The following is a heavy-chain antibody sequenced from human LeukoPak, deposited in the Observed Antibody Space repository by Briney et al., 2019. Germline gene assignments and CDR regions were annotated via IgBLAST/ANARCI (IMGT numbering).Heavy chain of an antibody. V-gene: IGHV1-8*01. Sequence: ASVKVSCKASGYTFTSYDINWVRQATGQGLEWMGWTNPNSGNIGYAQKFQGRVTMTRNTSISTAYMELSSLRSEDTAVYYCARVPGYYGSGSINWFDPWGQGTLVTVSS. CDR2: TNPNSGNI. J-gene: IGHJ5*02. CDR3: ARVPGYYGSGSINWFDP. D-gene: IGHD3-10*01. CDR1: GYTFTSYD.